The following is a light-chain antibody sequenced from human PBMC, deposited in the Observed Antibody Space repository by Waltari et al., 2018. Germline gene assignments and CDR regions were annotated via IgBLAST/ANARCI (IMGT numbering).Light chain of an antibody. Sequence: IVLTQSPATLSLSPGERATLSCRASQSVGRSLAWYQQKPGQAPRLVIYGASSRATGIPDRFSGSGSGTDFSLTISRLEPEDFAVYYCQHYVRLPATFGQGTKVEIK. CDR1: QSVGRS. J-gene: IGKJ1*01. CDR3: QHYVRLPAT. V-gene: IGKV3-20*01. CDR2: GAS.